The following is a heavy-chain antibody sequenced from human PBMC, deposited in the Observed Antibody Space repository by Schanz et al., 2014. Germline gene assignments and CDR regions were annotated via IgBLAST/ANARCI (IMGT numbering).Heavy chain of an antibody. D-gene: IGHD5-12*01. CDR3: ASPSGYSDYGTYFDF. Sequence: QVQLVESGGGVVQFGRSLRLSCVASGFTFSSYGMHWVRQAPGKGLEWVAVIWYDENNKYYADSVEGRFTVSRDNARNSLYLHMNTLGAEDTAVYYCASPSGYSDYGTYFDFWGQGTLVTVSS. CDR1: GFTFSSYG. V-gene: IGHV3-33*01. J-gene: IGHJ4*02. CDR2: IWYDENNK.